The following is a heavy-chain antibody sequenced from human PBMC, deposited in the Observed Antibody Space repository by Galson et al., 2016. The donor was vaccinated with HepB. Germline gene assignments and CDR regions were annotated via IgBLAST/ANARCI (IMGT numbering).Heavy chain of an antibody. V-gene: IGHV5-51*01. J-gene: IGHJ4*02. D-gene: IGHD2-8*02. CDR2: IDPSDSEI. Sequence: QSGAEVKKPGESLKLSCKASGHSIASYWIGWVRQLPGKGLECMGIIDPSDSEIRSMPSFRGHVTISADKSTITAYLQWSSLKASDTAVYYCAAARPPGLVLVYWGLGTRVTVSS. CDR3: AAARPPGLVLVY. CDR1: GHSIASYW.